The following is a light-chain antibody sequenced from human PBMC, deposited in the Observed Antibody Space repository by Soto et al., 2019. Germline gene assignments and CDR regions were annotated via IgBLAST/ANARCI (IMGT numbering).Light chain of an antibody. CDR3: QQRSNWPPLT. CDR2: WAS. CDR1: RSVLYSSNNKNY. J-gene: IGKJ4*01. Sequence: DIVMTQSPDSLAVSLGERATINCKSSRSVLYSSNNKNYLAWYQQKPGQPPKLLIYWASTRESGVPDRFSGSGSGTDFTLTISSLQAEDVAVYYCQQRSNWPPLTFGGGTKVEIK. V-gene: IGKV4-1*01.